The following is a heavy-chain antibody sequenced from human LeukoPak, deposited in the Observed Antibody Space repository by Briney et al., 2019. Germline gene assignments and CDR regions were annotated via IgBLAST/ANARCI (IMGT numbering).Heavy chain of an antibody. V-gene: IGHV3-7*01. D-gene: IGHD1-1*01. CDR2: MNPDGSEN. J-gene: IGHJ4*02. CDR3: ARAYWSRFDY. Sequence: HPGGFLRLSCAVSGFTFRDYWMTWVRQAPGKGLEWVANMNPDGSENYYVDSVKGRFTISRDNAKNSLFLQMNSLRPEDTAVYYCARAYWSRFDYWGQGTLVTVSS. CDR1: GFTFRDYW.